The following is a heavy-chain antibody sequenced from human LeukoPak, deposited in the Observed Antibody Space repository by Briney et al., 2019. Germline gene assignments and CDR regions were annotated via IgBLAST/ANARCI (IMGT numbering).Heavy chain of an antibody. CDR1: GYTFTSYA. Sequence: ASVKVSCKASGYTFTSYAMNWVRQAPGQGLEWMGWINTNTGNPTYAQGFTGRFVFSLDTSVSTAYLQISSLKAEDTAVYYCARVLRFLEWSDAFDIWGQGTMVTVSS. J-gene: IGHJ3*02. CDR3: ARVLRFLEWSDAFDI. CDR2: INTNTGNP. V-gene: IGHV7-4-1*02. D-gene: IGHD3-3*01.